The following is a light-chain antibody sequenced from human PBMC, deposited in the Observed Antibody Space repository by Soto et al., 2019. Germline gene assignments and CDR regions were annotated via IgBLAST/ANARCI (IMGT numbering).Light chain of an antibody. CDR2: LND. J-gene: IGLJ1*01. V-gene: IGLV1-47*01. CDR3: SSYAGSSNV. CDR1: TSNILRNY. Sequence: SVLTQPPSASGNPGQRLTISCSGTTSNILRNYVYWYRQLPGTAPRLLISLNDQRPSGVPDRFSGSKSGDTASLTVSGLQAEDEADYYCSSYAGSSNVFGTGTKVTVL.